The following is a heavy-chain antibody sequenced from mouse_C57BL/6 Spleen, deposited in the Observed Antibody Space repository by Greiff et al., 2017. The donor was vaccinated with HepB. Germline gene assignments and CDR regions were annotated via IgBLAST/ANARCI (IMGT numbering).Heavy chain of an antibody. CDR1: GFNIKDYY. D-gene: IGHD2-4*01. J-gene: IGHJ2*01. V-gene: IGHV14-2*01. CDR2: IGPEDGET. Sequence: EVQLQQSGAELVKPGASVKLSCTASGFNIKDYYMHWVKQRTEQCLEWIGRIGPEDGETTYAPKFQGKATITADTSTNTADLQLSSLTSEDTAVYDCARIGLRRGLYLDYWGQGTTLTVSS. CDR3: ARIGLRRGLYLDY.